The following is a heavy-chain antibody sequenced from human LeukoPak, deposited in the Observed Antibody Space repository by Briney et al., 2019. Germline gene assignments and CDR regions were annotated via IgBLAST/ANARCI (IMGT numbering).Heavy chain of an antibody. D-gene: IGHD6-13*01. CDR2: ISGSGGST. Sequence: GGSLRLSCAASGFTFSSYAMSWVRQAPGKGLEWVSAISGSGGSTYYADSVKGRFTILRDNSKNTLYLQMNSLRAEDTAVYYCAKDGSSSWSDNWFDPWGQGTLVTVSS. CDR1: GFTFSSYA. CDR3: AKDGSSSWSDNWFDP. J-gene: IGHJ5*02. V-gene: IGHV3-23*01.